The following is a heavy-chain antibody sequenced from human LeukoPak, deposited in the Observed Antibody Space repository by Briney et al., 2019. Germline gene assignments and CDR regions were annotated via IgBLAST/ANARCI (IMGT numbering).Heavy chain of an antibody. CDR3: ARVGTSSLRDWFDP. CDR2: ISYDGSNK. CDR1: GFTFSSYG. D-gene: IGHD2-8*01. Sequence: GGSLRLSCAASGFTFSSYGMSWVRQAPGKGLEWVAVISYDGSNKYYVDSVKGRFTISRDNSKNTLYLQMNSLRAEDTAVYYCARVGTSSLRDWFDPWGQGTLVTVSS. J-gene: IGHJ5*02. V-gene: IGHV3-30*03.